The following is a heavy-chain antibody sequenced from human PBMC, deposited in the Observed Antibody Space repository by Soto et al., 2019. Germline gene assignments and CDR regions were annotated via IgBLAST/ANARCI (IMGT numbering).Heavy chain of an antibody. J-gene: IGHJ4*02. CDR2: IHNSGST. Sequence: QVQLQESGPGLVKPSQTLSLTCLVSGASVSGDGSYCSWIRHHPGKGLEFIGYIHNSGSTYSNPSLENRVAMSIDTSKNQFSLRLSSVTAADSAVYFCARDLGSEQWFFDNWGQGILVTVSS. V-gene: IGHV4-31*03. CDR3: ARDLGSEQWFFDN. D-gene: IGHD6-19*01. CDR1: GASVSGDGSY.